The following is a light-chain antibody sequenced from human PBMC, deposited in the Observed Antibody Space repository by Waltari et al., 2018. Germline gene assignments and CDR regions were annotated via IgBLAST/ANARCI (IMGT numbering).Light chain of an antibody. V-gene: IGLV2-14*01. Sequence: QSALTQPASVSGSPGQSITISCTGTSSDVGGYGFVSWYQQYPGKAPKLMIYEVTNRPSGVSNRFSDSKSGNTASLTISGLQAEDEADYYCSSYISTTTPYVFGSGTKVTVL. CDR3: SSYISTTTPYV. J-gene: IGLJ1*01. CDR1: SSDVGGYGF. CDR2: EVT.